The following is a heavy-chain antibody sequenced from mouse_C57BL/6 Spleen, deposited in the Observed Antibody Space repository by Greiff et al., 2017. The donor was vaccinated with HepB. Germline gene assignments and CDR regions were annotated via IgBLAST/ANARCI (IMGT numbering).Heavy chain of an antibody. J-gene: IGHJ2*01. D-gene: IGHD3-2*02. CDR1: GYTFTNYW. CDR2: INPSSGYT. CDR3: ASRATAQEYYFDY. Sequence: VQLQESGAELAKPGASVKLSCKASGYTFTNYWMHWVKQRPGQGLEWIGYINPSSGYTKYNQKFKDKATLTADKSSSTAYMQLSSLTYEDSAVSSCASRATAQEYYFDYWGQGTTLTVSS. V-gene: IGHV1-7*01.